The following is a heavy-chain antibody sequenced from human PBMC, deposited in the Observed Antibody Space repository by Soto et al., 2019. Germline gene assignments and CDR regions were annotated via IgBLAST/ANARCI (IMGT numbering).Heavy chain of an antibody. CDR2: ISYDGSNK. CDR1: GFTFSSYG. V-gene: IGHV3-30*18. D-gene: IGHD3-10*01. J-gene: IGHJ1*01. Sequence: LRLSCAASGFTFSSYGMHWVRQAPGKGREWVAVISYDGSNKYYADSVKGRFTISRDNSKNTLYLQMNSLRAEDTAVYYCAKDIAAVTMLRGVISARYWAQGTLLTVSS. CDR3: AKDIAAVTMLRGVISARY.